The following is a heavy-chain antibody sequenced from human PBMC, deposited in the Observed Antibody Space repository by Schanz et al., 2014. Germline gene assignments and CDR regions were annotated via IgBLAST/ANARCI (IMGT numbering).Heavy chain of an antibody. J-gene: IGHJ4*02. V-gene: IGHV3-21*02. D-gene: IGHD1-26*01. CDR3: ARDHTTESYYSAGPPIDY. CDR2: ISSRSSHI. Sequence: EVQLVESGGGLVKPGGSLRLSCGVSGFTASSHSMNWVRQAPGKGLEWVSSISSRSSHIYYADSVKGRFTVSRDNAKNSVYLQMNGLRVEDTAVYYCARDHTTESYYSAGPPIDYWGQGALVTVSS. CDR1: GFTASSHS.